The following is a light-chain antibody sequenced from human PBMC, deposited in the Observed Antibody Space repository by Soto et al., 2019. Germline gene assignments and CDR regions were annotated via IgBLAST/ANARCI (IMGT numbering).Light chain of an antibody. CDR3: HQSYRTPWT. Sequence: DIQMTQSPSSLSASVGDRVTITCRASQSISSYLTWYQQKPGKAPKLLIYAASSLQSGVPSRFSGSGSGTEFTLTIRRLQPEDFASYYCHQSYRTPWTFGQGTKVEIK. J-gene: IGKJ1*01. V-gene: IGKV1-39*01. CDR2: AAS. CDR1: QSISSY.